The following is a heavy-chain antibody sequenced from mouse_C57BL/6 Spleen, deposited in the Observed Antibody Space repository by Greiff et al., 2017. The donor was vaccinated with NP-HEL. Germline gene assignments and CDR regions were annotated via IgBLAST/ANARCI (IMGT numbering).Heavy chain of an antibody. V-gene: IGHV1-50*01. CDR3: ARGAKATDY. D-gene: IGHD3-2*02. Sequence: QVQLQQPGAELVKPGASVKLSCKASGYTFTSYWMQWVKQRPGQGLEWIGEIDPSDSYTNYNQKFKGKATLTVDTSSSTAYMQLSSLTSEDSAVYYCARGAKATDYWGQGTTLTVSS. CDR1: GYTFTSYW. J-gene: IGHJ2*01. CDR2: IDPSDSYT.